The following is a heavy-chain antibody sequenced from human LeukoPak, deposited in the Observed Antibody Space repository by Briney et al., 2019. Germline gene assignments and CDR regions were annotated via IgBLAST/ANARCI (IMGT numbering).Heavy chain of an antibody. D-gene: IGHD1-26*01. J-gene: IGHJ4*02. CDR2: ISGSGGNT. CDR1: GFTFSSYA. CDR3: AKFIVGGTRSFDY. V-gene: IGHV3-23*01. Sequence: GGSLRLSCAASGFTFSSYAMSWVRQAPGKGLEWVSAISGSGGNTYYADSVKGRFTISRDNFKNTMYLQMNSLRAEDTAVYYCAKFIVGGTRSFDYWGQGTLVTVSS.